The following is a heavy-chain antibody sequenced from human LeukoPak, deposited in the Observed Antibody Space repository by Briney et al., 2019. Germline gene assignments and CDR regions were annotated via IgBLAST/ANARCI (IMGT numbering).Heavy chain of an antibody. V-gene: IGHV3-23*01. CDR1: GFTFNTYG. CDR3: ARGGVDYYGSGTYYLMYYFDY. Sequence: PGGTLRLSCAASGFTFNTYGMSWVRQAPGKGLEWVSGISGSGGATYYADSVKGRFTISRDDPHNTLYLQMNGLRAEDTAVYFCARGGVDYYGSGTYYLMYYFDYWGQGALVTVSS. J-gene: IGHJ4*02. D-gene: IGHD3-10*01. CDR2: ISGSGGAT.